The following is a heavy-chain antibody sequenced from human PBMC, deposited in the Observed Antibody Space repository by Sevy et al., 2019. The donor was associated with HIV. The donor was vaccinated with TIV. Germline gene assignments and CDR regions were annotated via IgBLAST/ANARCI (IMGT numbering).Heavy chain of an antibody. V-gene: IGHV3-48*03. J-gene: IGHJ4*02. Sequence: GGSLRLSCAASRFTFSSYEMNWVRQAPGKGLEWVSYITSSGSTIYYSDSVKGRFTISRDNAKNSLYLQMNSLRAEDTAVYYCARGKHYYDSSPPDYWGQGTLVTVSS. D-gene: IGHD3-22*01. CDR1: RFTFSSYE. CDR2: ITSSGSTI. CDR3: ARGKHYYDSSPPDY.